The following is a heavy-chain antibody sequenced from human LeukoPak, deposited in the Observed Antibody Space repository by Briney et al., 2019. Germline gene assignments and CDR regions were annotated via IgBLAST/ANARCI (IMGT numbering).Heavy chain of an antibody. CDR1: GYTFTSYY. J-gene: IGHJ6*02. CDR2: INPSGGST. D-gene: IGHD5-18*01. Sequence: ASVKVSCKASGYTFTSYYMHWVRQAPGQGLEWMGIINPSGGSTSYAQKFQGRVTMTRDTSTSTVYMELSSLRSEDTAVYYCARPASYGNYYYYGMDVWGQGTTVTVS. CDR3: ARPASYGNYYYYGMDV. V-gene: IGHV1-46*01.